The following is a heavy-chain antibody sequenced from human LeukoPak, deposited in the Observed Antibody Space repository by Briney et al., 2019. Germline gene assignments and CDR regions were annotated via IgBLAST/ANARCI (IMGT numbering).Heavy chain of an antibody. D-gene: IGHD6-13*01. CDR1: GYTFNEYF. V-gene: IGHV1-2*02. CDR2: INPNSGGT. Sequence: GASVKVSCRASGYTFNEYFLHWLRQAPGQGPEWMGWINPNSGGTNYAQKFQGRVTMTRDTSISTAYMELSRLRSDDTAVYYCARAPIAAAGTWYMDVWGKGTTVTVSS. J-gene: IGHJ6*03. CDR3: ARAPIAAAGTWYMDV.